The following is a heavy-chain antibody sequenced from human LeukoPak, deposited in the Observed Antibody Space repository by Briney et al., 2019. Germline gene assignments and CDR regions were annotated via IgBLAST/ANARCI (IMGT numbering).Heavy chain of an antibody. CDR2: IYYSGST. V-gene: IGHV4-59*08. CDR3: ARGDEGSYFDY. CDR1: GGSTSSYY. J-gene: IGHJ4*02. D-gene: IGHD3-10*01. Sequence: PSETLSLTCTVSGGSTSSYYWSWIRQPPGKGLEWIGYIYYSGSTNYNPSLKSRVTISVDRSKNQFSLKLSSVTAADTAVYYCARGDEGSYFDYWGQGTLVTVSS.